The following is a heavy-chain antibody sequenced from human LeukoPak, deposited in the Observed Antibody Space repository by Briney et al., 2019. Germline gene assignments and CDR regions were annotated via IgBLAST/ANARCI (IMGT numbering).Heavy chain of an antibody. J-gene: IGHJ5*02. CDR3: ARAGYSSSWYVRFWFDP. CDR1: GGSSSGYY. CDR2: INHSGST. Sequence: SETLSLICAVYGGSSSGYYWSWIRQPPGKGLEWIGEINHSGSTNYNPSLKSRVTISVDTSKNQFSLKLSSVTAADTAVYYCARAGYSSSWYVRFWFDPWGQGTLVTVSS. D-gene: IGHD6-13*01. V-gene: IGHV4-34*01.